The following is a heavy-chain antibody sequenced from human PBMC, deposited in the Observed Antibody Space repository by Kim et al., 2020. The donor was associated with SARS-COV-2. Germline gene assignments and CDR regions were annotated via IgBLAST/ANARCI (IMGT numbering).Heavy chain of an antibody. CDR2: SSSSTR. D-gene: IGHD3-16*01. CDR3: ARGGGDY. Sequence: SSSSTRYYADSVKGRFTIFRDNAKNSLYLQMNSLRDEDTAVYYCARGGGDYWGQGTLVTVSS. V-gene: IGHV3-48*02. J-gene: IGHJ4*02.